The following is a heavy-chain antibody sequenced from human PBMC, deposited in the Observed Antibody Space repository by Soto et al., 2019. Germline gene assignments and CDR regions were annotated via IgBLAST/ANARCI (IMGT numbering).Heavy chain of an antibody. CDR2: IWYDGSNK. CDR3: AREDCGGDCSNAVSVPAD. CDR1: GFTFSSYG. D-gene: IGHD2-21*02. J-gene: IGHJ4*02. Sequence: QVQLVESGGGVVQPGRSLRLSCAASGFTFSSYGMHWVRQAPGKGLEWVAVIWYDGSNKYYADSVKGRFTISRDNSKTRLYLLMNSLRAEDTAVYYCAREDCGGDCSNAVSVPADWGQGTLVTVSS. V-gene: IGHV3-33*01.